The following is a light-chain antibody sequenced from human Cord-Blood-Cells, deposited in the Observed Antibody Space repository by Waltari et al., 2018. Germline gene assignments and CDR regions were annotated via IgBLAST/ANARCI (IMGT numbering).Light chain of an antibody. CDR2: DVS. CDR3: CSYAGSYTLV. J-gene: IGLJ3*02. V-gene: IGLV2-11*01. CDR1: SSDVGGYNY. Sequence: QSALTQPRSVSGSPGQSVTISCTGTSSDVGGYNYVSWYQQHPGKAPKLMIYDVSKRPPGVPDRFSGYKSGKPASLALSGLQAEDEADYYCCSYAGSYTLVFGGGTKLTVL.